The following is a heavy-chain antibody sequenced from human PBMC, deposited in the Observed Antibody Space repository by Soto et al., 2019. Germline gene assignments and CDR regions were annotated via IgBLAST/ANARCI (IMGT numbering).Heavy chain of an antibody. CDR3: ARDIVVAQFDP. CDR2: ISSSSSYI. Sequence: PGGSLRLCCAASGFTFSSYSMNWVRQAPGKGLEWVSSISSSSSYIYYADSVKGRFTISRDNAKNSLYLQMNSLRAEDTAVYYCARDIVVAQFDPWGQGTLVTVSS. CDR1: GFTFSSYS. J-gene: IGHJ5*02. D-gene: IGHD2-2*01. V-gene: IGHV3-21*01.